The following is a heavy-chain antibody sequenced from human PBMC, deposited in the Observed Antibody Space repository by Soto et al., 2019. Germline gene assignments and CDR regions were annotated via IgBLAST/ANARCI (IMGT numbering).Heavy chain of an antibody. J-gene: IGHJ6*02. CDR3: ARHAYCASNSCYYYYGLDV. CDR2: IYPGDSNV. Sequence: ESLKISCKGSGYTFTNSWIGWVRQMPGKGLEWMGIIYPGDSNVRYSPSFQGQVTISADMSTSTAYLQWSSLKASDTAMYYSARHAYCASNSCYYYYGLDVWGQGTTVTVSS. CDR1: GYTFTNSW. D-gene: IGHD2-2*01. V-gene: IGHV5-51*01.